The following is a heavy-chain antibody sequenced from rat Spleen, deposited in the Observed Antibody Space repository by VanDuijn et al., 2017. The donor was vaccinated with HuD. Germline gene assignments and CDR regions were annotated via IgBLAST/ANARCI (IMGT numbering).Heavy chain of an antibody. J-gene: IGHJ4*01. CDR2: IWAGGGT. V-gene: IGHV2-43*01. Sequence: QVQLRESGPGLVQPSQTLSLTCTVSGFSLTTHHVSWVRQPPGKSLVWMGIIWAGGGTNYNSAVKSRLSISRDTSKSQVLLKMNSLQTDDTAIYYCTREGVNYGSNVMDVWGQGASVTVSS. D-gene: IGHD1-3*01. CDR1: GFSLTTHH. CDR3: TREGVNYGSNVMDV.